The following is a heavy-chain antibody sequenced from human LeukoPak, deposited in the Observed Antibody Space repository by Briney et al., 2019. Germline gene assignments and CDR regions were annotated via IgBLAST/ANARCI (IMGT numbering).Heavy chain of an antibody. Sequence: SETLSLTCTVSGGSISSYYWSWIRQPPGEGLEWIGYIYYSGSTNYNPSLKSRVTISVDTSKNQFSLKLSSVTAADTAVYYCARVGDGYLYYFDYWGQGTLVTVSS. CDR3: ARVGDGYLYYFDY. D-gene: IGHD5-24*01. J-gene: IGHJ4*02. CDR2: IYYSGST. V-gene: IGHV4-59*01. CDR1: GGSISSYY.